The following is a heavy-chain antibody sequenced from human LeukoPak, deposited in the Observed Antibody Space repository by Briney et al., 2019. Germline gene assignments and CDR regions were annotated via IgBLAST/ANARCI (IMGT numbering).Heavy chain of an antibody. CDR1: GYTFTSYG. D-gene: IGHD5-12*01. J-gene: IGHJ4*02. V-gene: IGHV1-18*01. CDR2: ISAYNGNT. CDR3: ATADIVATIGNY. Sequence: ASVKVSCKASGYTFTSYGISWVRQAPGQGLEWMGWISAYNGNTNYAQKLQGRVTMTTDTSTSTAYMELRSLRSDDTAVYYCATADIVATIGNYWGQGTLVTVSS.